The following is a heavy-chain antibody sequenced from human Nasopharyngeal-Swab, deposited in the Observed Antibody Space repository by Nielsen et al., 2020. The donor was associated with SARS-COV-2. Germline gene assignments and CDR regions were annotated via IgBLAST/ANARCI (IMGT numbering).Heavy chain of an antibody. CDR1: GFTFSSYA. CDR3: VKPRWSSSWYYFDY. CDR2: ISSNGGST. Sequence: GGSLRLSCSASGFTFSSYAMHWVRQAPGKGLEYVSAISSNGGSTYYADSVKGRFTISRDNSKNTLYLQMSSLRAEDTAVYYCVKPRWSSSWYYFDYWGQGTLVTVSS. V-gene: IGHV3-64D*06. J-gene: IGHJ4*02. D-gene: IGHD6-13*01.